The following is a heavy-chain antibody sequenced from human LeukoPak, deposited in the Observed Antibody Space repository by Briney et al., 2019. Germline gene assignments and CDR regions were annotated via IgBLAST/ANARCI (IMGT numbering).Heavy chain of an antibody. CDR1: EYTFTSYD. CDR2: MNPNSGNT. V-gene: IGHV1-8*01. CDR3: ARGPYYYYGMDV. Sequence: GASVKVSCKASEYTFTSYDINWVRQATGQGLEWMGWMNPNSGNTGYAQKFQGRVTMTRNTSISTAYMELSSLRSEDTAVYYCARGPYYYYGMDVWGQGTTVTVSS. J-gene: IGHJ6*02.